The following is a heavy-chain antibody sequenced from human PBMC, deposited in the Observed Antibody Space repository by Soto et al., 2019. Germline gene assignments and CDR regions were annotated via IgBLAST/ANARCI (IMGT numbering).Heavy chain of an antibody. CDR2: ISWNSAYI. Sequence: PGGSLRLSCAASGFTFDDYAMHWVRQAPGKGLEWVSGISWNSAYIDYADSVKGRFTISRDNAKNSLYLQMNSLRAEDTALYYCAKDLGYSSYAFDIWGQGTMVTVSS. CDR3: AKDLGYSSYAFDI. J-gene: IGHJ3*02. V-gene: IGHV3-9*01. D-gene: IGHD2-15*01. CDR1: GFTFDDYA.